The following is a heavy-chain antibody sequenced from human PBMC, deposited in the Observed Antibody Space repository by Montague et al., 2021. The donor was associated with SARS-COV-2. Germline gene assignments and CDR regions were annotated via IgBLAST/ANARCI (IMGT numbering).Heavy chain of an antibody. Sequence: SETLSLTCVVSGDSTSTDNWWTWVRLPPGRGEGSGGEYYNTGSNKYKPSLKRRVSMSVDTSWNQFSLRLTSVTAADTACYYCARKGSGRCVLAYWGQGALVTVSS. CDR2: YYNTGSN. D-gene: IGHD1-26*01. CDR1: GDSTSTDNW. CDR3: ARKGSGRCVLAY. J-gene: IGHJ4*02. V-gene: IGHV4-4*02.